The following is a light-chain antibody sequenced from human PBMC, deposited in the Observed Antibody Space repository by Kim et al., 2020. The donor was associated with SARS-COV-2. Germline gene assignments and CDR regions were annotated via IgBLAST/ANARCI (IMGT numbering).Light chain of an antibody. J-gene: IGLJ2*01. CDR3: NSRDSSGKHVV. V-gene: IGLV3-19*01. Sequence: LGQPVRITCQGDSLRSYYASWYQQKPGQAPILVIYGKNNRPSGIPDRFSGSSSGNTASLTITGAQAEDEADYYCNSRDSSGKHVVFGGGTQLTVL. CDR2: GKN. CDR1: SLRSYY.